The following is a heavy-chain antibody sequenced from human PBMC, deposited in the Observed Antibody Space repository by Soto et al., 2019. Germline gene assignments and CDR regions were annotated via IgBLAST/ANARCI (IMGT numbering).Heavy chain of an antibody. CDR2: IIPIFGTA. J-gene: IGHJ6*02. D-gene: IGHD3-3*01. Sequence: QVQLVQSGAEVKKPGSSVNVSCKASGGTFSSYAISWVRQAPGQGLEWMGGIIPIFGTANYAQKFQGRVTITADESRSTAYMELSSLRSEDTAVYYCASLKGVETIGYYYYGMDVWGQGTTVTVSS. V-gene: IGHV1-69*12. CDR1: GGTFSSYA. CDR3: ASLKGVETIGYYYYGMDV.